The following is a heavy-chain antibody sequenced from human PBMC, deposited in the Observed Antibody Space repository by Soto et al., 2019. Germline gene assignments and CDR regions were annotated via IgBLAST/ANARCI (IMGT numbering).Heavy chain of an antibody. CDR3: AIFGYSDFFTGYSPPVGDY. Sequence: ASVKVSCKASGYTITSYGIRWVRQATGQRLDWRGWISPYNGNNNYQQKLQGRVTMPPDTSTSTAYMELRRLSSDDTPLYYFAIFGYSDFFTGYSPPVGDYWAQGPQVPVSP. CDR1: GYTITSYG. J-gene: IGHJ4*02. D-gene: IGHD3-9*01. V-gene: IGHV1-18*01. CDR2: ISPYNGNN.